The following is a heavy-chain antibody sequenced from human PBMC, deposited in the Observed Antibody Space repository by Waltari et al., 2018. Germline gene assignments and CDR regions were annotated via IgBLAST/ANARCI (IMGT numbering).Heavy chain of an antibody. CDR2: GNPNSGAT. D-gene: IGHD3-3*01. CDR1: GYTFINYE. CDR3: ARGRDVFANFDYNWFDP. V-gene: IGHV1-8*02. J-gene: IGHJ5*02. Sequence: QVQLVQSGAEVLRPGASVKVSCQASGYTFINYELNWVRQAAGQGLEWVGVGNPNSGATAYAQKFQGRITMTWDTSISTAYMELSNLRSDDTAVLYCARGRDVFANFDYNWFDPWGQGTLVTVSS.